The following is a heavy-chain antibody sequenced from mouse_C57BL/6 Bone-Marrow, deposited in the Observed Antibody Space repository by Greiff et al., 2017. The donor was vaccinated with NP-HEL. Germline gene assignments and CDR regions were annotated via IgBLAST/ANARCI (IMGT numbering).Heavy chain of an antibody. V-gene: IGHV1-69*01. CDR1: GYTFTSYW. CDR2: IDPTASYT. D-gene: IGHD1-1*02. CDR3: ARNHYGDAMDY. J-gene: IGHJ4*01. Sequence: VQLQQPGAELVMPGASVKLSCKASGYTFTSYWMHWVKQRPGQGLEWIGEIDPTASYTNYNQKFKGKSTLTVDKSSSTAYMQLSSLTSEDSAVYYCARNHYGDAMDYWGQGTSVTVSS.